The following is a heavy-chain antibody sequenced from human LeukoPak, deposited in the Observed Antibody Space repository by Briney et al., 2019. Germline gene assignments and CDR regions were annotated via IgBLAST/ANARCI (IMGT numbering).Heavy chain of an antibody. V-gene: IGHV1-24*01. CDR2: FDPEDGET. J-gene: IGHJ6*02. CDR3: ATGAYRHSYYYYGMDV. Sequence: GASVKVSCKVSGYTLTELSMHWVRQAPGKGLEWMGGFDPEDGETIYAQKFQGRVTMTEDTSTDTVYMELSSLRSEDTAVYHCATGAYRHSYYYYGMDVWGQGTTVTLSS. D-gene: IGHD5-18*01. CDR1: GYTLTELS.